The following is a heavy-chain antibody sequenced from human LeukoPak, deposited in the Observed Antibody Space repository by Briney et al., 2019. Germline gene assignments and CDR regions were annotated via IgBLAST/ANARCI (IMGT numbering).Heavy chain of an antibody. Sequence: GGSLRLSCAASGFTFSSYSMNWDRQAPGKGLEWVSYISSSSSTIYYADSVKGRFTISRDNAKNSLYLQMNSLRAEDTAVYYCARDAGFWSGYYEIDYWGQGTLVTVSS. J-gene: IGHJ4*02. CDR3: ARDAGFWSGYYEIDY. V-gene: IGHV3-48*01. CDR2: ISSSSSTI. CDR1: GFTFSSYS. D-gene: IGHD3-3*01.